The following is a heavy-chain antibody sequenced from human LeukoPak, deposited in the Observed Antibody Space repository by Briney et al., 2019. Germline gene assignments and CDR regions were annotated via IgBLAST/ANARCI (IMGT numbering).Heavy chain of an antibody. J-gene: IGHJ4*02. Sequence: ASVKVSCKVSGYTLTELSMHWVRQAPGKGLEWMGGFDPEDGETIYAQKFQGRVTMTEDTSTDTAYMELSSLRSEDTAVYYCATDLRGVAAAGNSWGYWGQGTLVTVSS. D-gene: IGHD6-13*01. V-gene: IGHV1-24*01. CDR3: ATDLRGVAAAGNSWGY. CDR2: FDPEDGET. CDR1: GYTLTELS.